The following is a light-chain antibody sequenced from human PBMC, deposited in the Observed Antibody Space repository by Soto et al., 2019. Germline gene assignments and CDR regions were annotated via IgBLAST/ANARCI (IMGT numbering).Light chain of an antibody. Sequence: EIVVTQSPGTLSLAPGERTTLSCRASQSVSSRYFAWYQQKPGQAHRLLSYGATSRANSLPDRFSGSGSRTDFTRTNNRLETADFAVYYCQHYGSSPQLTFSGRNKVEIK. CDR2: GAT. V-gene: IGKV3-20*01. CDR3: QHYGSSPQLT. CDR1: QSVSSRY. J-gene: IGKJ4*01.